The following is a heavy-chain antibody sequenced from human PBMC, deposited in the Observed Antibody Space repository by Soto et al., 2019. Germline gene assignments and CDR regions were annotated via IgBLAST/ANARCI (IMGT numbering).Heavy chain of an antibody. J-gene: IGHJ4*02. Sequence: QVQLVQSGSEVKKPGSSVKVSCKASGGSFSSNPISWVRQAPGQGLEWMAGVIPIFATVHYAQKFQGRVTITADESTSTAYMELTGLGSEDTAVYFCARGGRGYSSAPRYYFDYGGQGTLVTVS. CDR1: GGSFSSNP. CDR2: VIPIFATV. D-gene: IGHD5-18*01. V-gene: IGHV1-69*01. CDR3: ARGGRGYSSAPRYYFDY.